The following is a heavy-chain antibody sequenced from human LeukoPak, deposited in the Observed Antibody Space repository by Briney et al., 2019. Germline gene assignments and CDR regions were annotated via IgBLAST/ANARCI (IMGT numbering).Heavy chain of an antibody. V-gene: IGHV3-9*01. CDR2: ISWNSGSI. CDR3: ARDRSIAAAVDY. Sequence: GRSLRLSCAASGFTFDDYAMHWVRQAPGKGLEWVSGISWNSGSIGYADSVKGRFTISRDNAKNSLYLQMNSLRAEDTAVYYCARDRSIAAAVDYWGQGTLVTVSS. CDR1: GFTFDDYA. D-gene: IGHD6-13*01. J-gene: IGHJ4*02.